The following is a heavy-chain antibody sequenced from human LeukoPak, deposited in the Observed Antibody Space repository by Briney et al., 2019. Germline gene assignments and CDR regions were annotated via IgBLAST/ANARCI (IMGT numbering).Heavy chain of an antibody. J-gene: IGHJ4*02. CDR1: GVSISSSSYY. CDR3: ANSYNFDY. CDR2: IYYSGST. V-gene: IGHV4-39*01. D-gene: IGHD5-24*01. Sequence: PSETLSLTCTVSGVSISSSSYYWGWIRQPPGKGLEWIGSIYYSGSTYYNPSLKSRVTISVDTSKNQFSLRLSSVTAADTAVYYCANSYNFDYWGQGTLVTVSS.